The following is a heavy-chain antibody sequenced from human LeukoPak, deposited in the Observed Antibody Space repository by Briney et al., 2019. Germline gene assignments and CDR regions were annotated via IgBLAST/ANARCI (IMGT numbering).Heavy chain of an antibody. Sequence: GGSLRLSCAASGFTFSSYNMNWVRQAPGKGLEWVSSITSSSSYIYYADSVKGRFTISRDNAKNSVYLQMDSLRVEDTAEYYCARDPYSGNYGAYYYYYMDVWGKGTTVTVSS. J-gene: IGHJ6*03. CDR2: ITSSSSYI. CDR3: ARDPYSGNYGAYYYYYMDV. V-gene: IGHV3-21*06. CDR1: GFTFSSYN. D-gene: IGHD1-26*01.